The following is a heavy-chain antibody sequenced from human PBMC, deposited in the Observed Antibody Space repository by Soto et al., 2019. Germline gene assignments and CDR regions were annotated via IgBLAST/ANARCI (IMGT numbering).Heavy chain of an antibody. CDR2: ISYDGSNK. D-gene: IGHD3-22*01. Sequence: GGSLRLSCAASGFTFSSYGMHWVRQAPGKGLEWVAVISYDGSNKYYADSVKGRFTISRDNSKNTLYLQMNSLRAEDTAVYYCAKVPITMIVGHAFDIWGQGTMVTVSS. J-gene: IGHJ3*02. V-gene: IGHV3-30*18. CDR3: AKVPITMIVGHAFDI. CDR1: GFTFSSYG.